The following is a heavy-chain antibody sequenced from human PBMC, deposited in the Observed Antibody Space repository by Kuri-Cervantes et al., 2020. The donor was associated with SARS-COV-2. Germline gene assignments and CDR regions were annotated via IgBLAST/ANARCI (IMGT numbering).Heavy chain of an antibody. D-gene: IGHD3-10*01. J-gene: IGHJ4*02. V-gene: IGHV4-61*02. Sequence: SCTVSGGSISSGRYYWSWIRQPAGKGPEWIGRIYTSGSTNYNPSLKSRVTISVDTSKNQFSLKLSSVTAADTAVYYCARHGLRYYGSGSLTTFDYWGQGTLVTVSS. CDR2: IYTSGST. CDR3: ARHGLRYYGSGSLTTFDY. CDR1: GGSISSGRYY.